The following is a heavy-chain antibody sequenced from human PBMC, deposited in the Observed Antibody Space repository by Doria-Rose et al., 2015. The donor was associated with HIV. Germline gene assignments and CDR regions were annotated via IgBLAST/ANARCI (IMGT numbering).Heavy chain of an antibody. D-gene: IGHD6-13*01. CDR3: ARIKSSRWYHKYYFDF. J-gene: IGHJ4*02. CDR2: IFSDDDR. CDR1: RVSLSSPGMG. V-gene: IGHV2-26*01. Sequence: QITLKESGPVLVKPTETLTLTCTVSRVSLSSPGMGVSWIRQPPGKALEWLANIFSDDDRSYKTSLKSRLTISRGTSKSQVVLTMTDMDPVDTATYYCARIKSSRWYHKYYFDFWGQGTLVIVSA.